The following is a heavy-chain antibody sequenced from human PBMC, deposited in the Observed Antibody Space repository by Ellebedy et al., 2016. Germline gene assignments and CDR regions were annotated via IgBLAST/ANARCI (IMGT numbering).Heavy chain of an antibody. D-gene: IGHD3-16*01. CDR2: ISSSSSYI. CDR3: AKDGRDTFGPT. V-gene: IGHV3-21*04. J-gene: IGHJ5*02. CDR1: GFTFSSYS. Sequence: GESLKISXAASGFTFSSYSMNWVRQAPGKGLEWVSSISSSSSYIYYADSVKGRFTISRDNAKNSLYLQMNSLRAEDTAVYYCAKDGRDTFGPTWGQGTLVTVSS.